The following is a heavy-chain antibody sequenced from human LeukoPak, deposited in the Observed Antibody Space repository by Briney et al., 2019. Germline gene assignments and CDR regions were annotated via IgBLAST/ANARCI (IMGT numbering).Heavy chain of an antibody. CDR3: ARDLERREAFDY. CDR1: GFTFSSYW. Sequence: QAGGSLRLSCAASGFTFSSYWMHWVRQAPGKGLVWVSRINTDGSSTSYADSVKGRFTISRDNAKNTLYLQMSSLRAEDTAVYYCARDLERREAFDYWGQGTLVTVSS. D-gene: IGHD1-1*01. V-gene: IGHV3-74*01. CDR2: INTDGSST. J-gene: IGHJ4*02.